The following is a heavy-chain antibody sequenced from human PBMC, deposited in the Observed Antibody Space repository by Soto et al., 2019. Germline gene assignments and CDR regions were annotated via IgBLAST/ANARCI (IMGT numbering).Heavy chain of an antibody. D-gene: IGHD5-12*01. CDR3: ARDDGVDIVATNY. Sequence: GASVKLSCKASGYTFASCGSRWVRQAPGQGLEWMGWISAYNGNTNYAQKLQGRVTMTTDTSTSTAYMELRSLRSDDTAVYYCARDDGVDIVATNYWGQGTLVTVSS. CDR2: ISAYNGNT. CDR1: GYTFASCG. V-gene: IGHV1-18*01. J-gene: IGHJ4*02.